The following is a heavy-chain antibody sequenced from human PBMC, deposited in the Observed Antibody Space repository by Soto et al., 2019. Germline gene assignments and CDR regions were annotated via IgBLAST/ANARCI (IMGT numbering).Heavy chain of an antibody. D-gene: IGHD3-3*01. J-gene: IGHJ5*02. Sequence: ASVKVSCKASGYTFTSYDINWVRQATGQGLEWMGWMNPNSGNTGYAQKFQGRVTMTRNTSISTAYMELSSLRSEDTAVYYCARGAIRFLEWLFTFDPWGQGTLVTVSS. V-gene: IGHV1-8*01. CDR1: GYTFTSYD. CDR3: ARGAIRFLEWLFTFDP. CDR2: MNPNSGNT.